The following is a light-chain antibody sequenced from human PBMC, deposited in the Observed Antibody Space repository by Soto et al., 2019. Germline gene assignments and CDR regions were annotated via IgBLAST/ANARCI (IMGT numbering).Light chain of an antibody. J-gene: IGKJ1*01. CDR1: QSISSW. V-gene: IGKV1-5*03. Sequence: DIQMTQSPYTLSASVGDRVTITCRASQSISSWLAWYQQKPGKAPKLLIYKASSLESRVPSRFSGNGYGTEFTLIISSLKPDDFATDHCQQYNSYPWTFGQGTKVEIK. CDR3: QQYNSYPWT. CDR2: KAS.